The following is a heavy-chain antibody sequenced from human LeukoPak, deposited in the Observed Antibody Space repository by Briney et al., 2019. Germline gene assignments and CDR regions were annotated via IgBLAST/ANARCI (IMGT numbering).Heavy chain of an antibody. V-gene: IGHV4-59*12. Sequence: PSETLSLTCTVSGGSISSYYWSWIRQAPGKGLEWIANIDYSGNTIYNPALKSRVTISVDTSKNQFSLKLSSVTAADTAVYYCAREGITPRIPFDPWGQGTLVTVSS. CDR3: AREGITPRIPFDP. CDR1: GGSISSYY. CDR2: IDYSGNT. J-gene: IGHJ5*02. D-gene: IGHD1-14*01.